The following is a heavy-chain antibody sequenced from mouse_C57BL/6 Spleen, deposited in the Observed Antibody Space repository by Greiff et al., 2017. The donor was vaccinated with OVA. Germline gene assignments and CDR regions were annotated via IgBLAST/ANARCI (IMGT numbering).Heavy chain of an antibody. J-gene: IGHJ3*01. V-gene: IGHV1-72*01. D-gene: IGHD1-1*02. CDR2: IDTNSGGT. Sequence: VQLQQPGAELVKPGASVKLSCKASGYTFTSYGMHWVKQRPGRGLEWIGRIDTNSGGTKYNEKFKSKATLTVDKPSSTAYMQLSSLTSEDSAVYYWAREAVAAAWFAYWGQGTLVTVSA. CDR3: AREAVAAAWFAY. CDR1: GYTFTSYG.